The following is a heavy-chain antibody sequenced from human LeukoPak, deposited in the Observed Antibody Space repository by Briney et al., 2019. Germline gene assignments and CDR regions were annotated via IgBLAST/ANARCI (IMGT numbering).Heavy chain of an antibody. V-gene: IGHV4-39*01. Sequence: SETLSLTCTVSGGSISSSSYYWGWIRQPPGKGLEWIGSIYYSGSTYYNPSLKSRVTISVDTSKNQFSLKLSSVTAADTAVYYCARVGSGYPDLLDYWGQGTLVTVSS. J-gene: IGHJ4*02. CDR1: GGSISSSSYY. D-gene: IGHD5-12*01. CDR2: IYYSGST. CDR3: ARVGSGYPDLLDY.